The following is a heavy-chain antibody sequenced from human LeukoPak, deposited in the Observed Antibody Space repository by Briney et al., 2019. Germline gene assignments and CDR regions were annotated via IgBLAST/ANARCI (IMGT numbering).Heavy chain of an antibody. CDR3: AREGSSWSEGRLWYFDY. CDR1: GFTFSSFE. Sequence: GGSLRLSCAASGFTFSSFEMNLVGQGQGPGLALVSSISSSGSTIYYADSVKGRFTISRDNAKNSLYLQMNSLRAEDTAVYYCAREGSSWSEGRLWYFDYWGQGTLVTVSS. CDR2: ISSSGSTI. J-gene: IGHJ4*02. V-gene: IGHV3-48*03. D-gene: IGHD6-13*01.